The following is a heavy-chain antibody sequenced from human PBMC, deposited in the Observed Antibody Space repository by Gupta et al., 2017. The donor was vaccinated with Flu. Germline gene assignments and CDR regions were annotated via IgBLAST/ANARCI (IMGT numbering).Heavy chain of an antibody. CDR2: INPTSVVA. Sequence: RQAPGQGLEWVGWINPTSVVANYAPKFQGRVTLTRDTSITTAYMDLTRLRSDDTAAYFCARDHCGDSRCYSDYWGQGTLVTVSS. J-gene: IGHJ4*02. V-gene: IGHV1-2*02. D-gene: IGHD2-21*01. CDR3: ARDHCGDSRCYSDY.